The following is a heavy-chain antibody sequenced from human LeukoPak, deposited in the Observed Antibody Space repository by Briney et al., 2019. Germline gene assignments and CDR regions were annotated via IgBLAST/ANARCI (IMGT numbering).Heavy chain of an antibody. D-gene: IGHD2-21*01. V-gene: IGHV1-18*01. CDR1: GYTFTSYG. J-gene: IGHJ4*02. Sequence: ASVKVSCKASGYTFTSYGISWVRQAPGQGLEWMGWISAYNGNTNYAQKLQGRVTMTTDTSTSTAYMELRSLRSDDTAVYYCARASGAYCGGDCSSGDYWGQGTLVTVSS. CDR3: ARASGAYCGGDCSSGDY. CDR2: ISAYNGNT.